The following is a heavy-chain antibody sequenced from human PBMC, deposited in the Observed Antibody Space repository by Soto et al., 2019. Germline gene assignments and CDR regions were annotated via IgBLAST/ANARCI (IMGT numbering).Heavy chain of an antibody. CDR1: EFTFSSYG. CDR2: IWYDGSNK. D-gene: IGHD3-10*01. CDR3: ARGARITMVRGVIISPVYYGMDV. Sequence: LRLSCAASEFTFSSYGMHWVRQAPGKGLEWVAVIWYDGSNKYYADSVKGRFTISRDNSKNTLYLQMNSLRAEDTAVYYCARGARITMVRGVIISPVYYGMDVWGQGTTVTVSS. J-gene: IGHJ6*02. V-gene: IGHV3-33*01.